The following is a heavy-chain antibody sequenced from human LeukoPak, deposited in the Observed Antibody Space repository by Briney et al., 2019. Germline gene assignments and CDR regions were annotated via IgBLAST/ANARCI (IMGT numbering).Heavy chain of an antibody. J-gene: IGHJ4*02. Sequence: GGSLRLSCAASGFTFSSYAMSWVRQAPGKGLEWVSSMGINSGLIYYADSVKGRFTISRDNAKNSLYLQMNSLRAEDTAVYYCAREFDYSTSGAGYWGQGTLVTVSS. CDR3: AREFDYSTSGAGY. V-gene: IGHV3-21*01. D-gene: IGHD4-11*01. CDR2: MGINSGLI. CDR1: GFTFSSYA.